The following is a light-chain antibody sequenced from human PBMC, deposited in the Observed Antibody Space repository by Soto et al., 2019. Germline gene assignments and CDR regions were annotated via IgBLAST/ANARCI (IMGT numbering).Light chain of an antibody. CDR1: RGDVGTYNL. J-gene: IGLJ2*01. V-gene: IGLV2-23*01. CDR2: EDT. Sequence: QSALTQPASVSGSPGQSITISCIGTRGDVGTYNLVSWYQQHPDKAPKLIIYEDTKRPSGVSSRFSGSKSGNTASLTISGLQAEDAADYYCCSYAGSYTLIFGGGTKLTV. CDR3: CSYAGSYTLI.